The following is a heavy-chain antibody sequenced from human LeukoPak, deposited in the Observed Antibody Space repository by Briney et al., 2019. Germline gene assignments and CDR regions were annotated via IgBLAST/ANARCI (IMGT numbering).Heavy chain of an antibody. CDR2: IYSSGST. J-gene: IGHJ4*02. D-gene: IGHD6-19*01. CDR3: ARGVWSSGWSAYYFDY. Sequence: PSETQSLTCTVSGGAISSYYWSWIRQPPGKGLEWIANIYSSGSTNYSPSLRSRVTISLDTSKNQFSLKLTSVTAADTAVYYCARGVWSSGWSAYYFDYWGQGTLLTVSS. CDR1: GGAISSYY. V-gene: IGHV4-59*01.